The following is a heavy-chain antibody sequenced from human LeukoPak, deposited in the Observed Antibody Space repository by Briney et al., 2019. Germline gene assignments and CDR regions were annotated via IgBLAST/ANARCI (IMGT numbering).Heavy chain of an antibody. CDR1: GFSLSTSGMC. CDR3: ARSSITIFGVVIDY. Sequence: ESGPTLVNPTQTLTLTRSFSGFSLSTSGMCVSWIRQPPGKALEWLARIDWDDDKYYSTSLKTRLTISKDTSKNQVVLTMTNMDPVDTATYYCARSSITIFGVVIDYWGQGTLVTVSS. V-gene: IGHV2-70*11. J-gene: IGHJ4*02. CDR2: IDWDDDK. D-gene: IGHD3-3*01.